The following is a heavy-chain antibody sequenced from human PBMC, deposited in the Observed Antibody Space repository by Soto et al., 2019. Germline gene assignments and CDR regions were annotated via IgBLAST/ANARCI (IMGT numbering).Heavy chain of an antibody. D-gene: IGHD3-16*01. CDR2: ITVGSSHI. J-gene: IGHJ4*02. Sequence: EVQLVESGGGLVKPGGSLRLSCTGSGFPFSAYNINWVRQAPGKGLEWVSSITVGSSHIYQPNSMKGRFTISRDDAKNSVYLQIDSLREEDTALYYCSRSPEVGVRGAYWFQGTLVTVST. CDR3: SRSPEVGVRGAY. CDR1: GFPFSAYN. V-gene: IGHV3-21*01.